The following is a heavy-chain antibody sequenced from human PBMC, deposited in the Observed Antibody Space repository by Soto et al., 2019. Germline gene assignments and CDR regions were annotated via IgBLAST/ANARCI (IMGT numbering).Heavy chain of an antibody. J-gene: IGHJ4*02. D-gene: IGHD1-1*01. CDR3: ARDMTTTVVPYFDF. V-gene: IGHV1-69*06. CDR2: IIPISGAA. CDR1: GGTFSNYV. Sequence: QVQLVQSGAEVKKPGSSVKVSCNASGGTFSNYVVNWVRQAPGQGLEWMGRIIPISGAANYAQKFQGRVTITADKSTSTSYMELSSLRSEDTAVYYCARDMTTTVVPYFDFWGQGTLVTVSS.